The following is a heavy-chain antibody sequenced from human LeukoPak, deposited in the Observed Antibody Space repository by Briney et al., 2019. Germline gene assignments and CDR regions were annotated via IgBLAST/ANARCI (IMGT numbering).Heavy chain of an antibody. D-gene: IGHD2-2*01. J-gene: IGHJ5*02. CDR2: TYYRSKWYN. CDR3: ARVGGRVNRNDCSSTSCYLGSNWFDP. CDR1: GDSVSSNSAA. Sequence: SQTLSLTCAISGDSVSSNSAAWNWIRQSPSRGLEWLGRTYYRSKWYNDYAVSVKSRITINPDTSKNQFSLQLNSVTPEDTAVYYCARVGGRVNRNDCSSTSCYLGSNWFDPWGQGTLVTVSS. V-gene: IGHV6-1*01.